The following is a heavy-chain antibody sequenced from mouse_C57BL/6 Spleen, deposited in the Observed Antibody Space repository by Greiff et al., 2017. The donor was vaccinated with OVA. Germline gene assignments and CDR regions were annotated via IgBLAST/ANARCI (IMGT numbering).Heavy chain of an antibody. CDR2: ISYDGSN. Sequence: EVKVEESGPGLVKPSQSLSLTCSVTGYSITSGYYWNWIRQFPGNQLEWMGYISYDGSNNYNPSLKNRISITRDKSKNQFFLKLNSVTTEDTATNYCARRYYVKGNYFDYWGQGTTLTVSS. D-gene: IGHD1-1*01. CDR3: ARRYYVKGNYFDY. CDR1: GYSITSGYY. J-gene: IGHJ2*01. V-gene: IGHV3-6*01.